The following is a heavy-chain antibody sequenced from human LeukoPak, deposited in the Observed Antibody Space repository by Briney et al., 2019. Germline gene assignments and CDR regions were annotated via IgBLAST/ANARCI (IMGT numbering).Heavy chain of an antibody. Sequence: SETLSLTCTVSGGSISSSSYYWGWIRQPPGKGLEWIGSIYYSGSTYYNPSLKSRVTISVDTSKNQFSLKLNSVTPEDTALYYCARGGLVRGAINSLIAFDIWGQGIMVTVSS. D-gene: IGHD3-10*01. V-gene: IGHV4-39*07. J-gene: IGHJ3*02. CDR2: IYYSGST. CDR3: ARGGLVRGAINSLIAFDI. CDR1: GGSISSSSYY.